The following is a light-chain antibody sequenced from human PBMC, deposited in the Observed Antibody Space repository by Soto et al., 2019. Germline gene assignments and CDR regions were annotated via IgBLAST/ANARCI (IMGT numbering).Light chain of an antibody. CDR3: TSYAGDNNYL. CDR1: SIDVGGYDY. J-gene: IGLJ1*01. CDR2: EVS. Sequence: ALTQPPSASGSPGQPVTISCTGTSIDVGGYDYVSWYQQYPGKAPKLLIYEVSKRPSGVPDRFSGSKTGNTASLTVSGLQADDEADYYCTSYAGDNNYLFXTGTKVTVL. V-gene: IGLV2-8*01.